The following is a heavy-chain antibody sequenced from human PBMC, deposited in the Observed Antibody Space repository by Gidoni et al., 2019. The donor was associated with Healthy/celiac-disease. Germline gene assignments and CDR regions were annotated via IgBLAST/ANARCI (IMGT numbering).Heavy chain of an antibody. CDR1: GGSISSGGYY. Sequence: QVQLQESGPGLVKPSQTLSLTCTVSGGSISSGGYYWSWIRQHPGKGLEWIGYIYYSGSTYYNPSLKSRVTISVDTSKNQFSLKLSSVTAADTAVYYCARDIVVVPAAHNWFDPWGQGTLVTVSS. D-gene: IGHD2-2*01. V-gene: IGHV4-31*03. CDR3: ARDIVVVPAAHNWFDP. J-gene: IGHJ5*02. CDR2: IYYSGST.